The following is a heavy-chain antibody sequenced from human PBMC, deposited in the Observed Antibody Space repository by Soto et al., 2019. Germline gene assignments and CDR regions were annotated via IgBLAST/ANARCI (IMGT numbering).Heavy chain of an antibody. CDR3: TTYVYIWGAELIRWPY. V-gene: IGHV3-15*01. J-gene: IGHJ4*02. Sequence: NLGGSLRLSCAASGLPFSSAWMSWVRQAPGKGLEWVARIKSETAGGTSDHAAPVEGRFIISRDDSTSTLYLQMNSLRIEDTAVYYCTTYVYIWGAELIRWPYWGKGTLVTVSS. CDR2: IKSETAGGTS. CDR1: GLPFSSAW. D-gene: IGHD3-16*01.